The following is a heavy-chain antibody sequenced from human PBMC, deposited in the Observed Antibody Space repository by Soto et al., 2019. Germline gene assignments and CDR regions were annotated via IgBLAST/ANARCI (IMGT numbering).Heavy chain of an antibody. Sequence: SETLSLTCTVSGGSISSGGYYWSWIRQHPGKGLEWIGYIYYSGSTYYNPSLKSRVTISVDTSKNQFSLKLSSVTAADTAVYYCARHNPGEEYDSSGYGFGYFDYWGQGTLVTVSS. CDR3: ARHNPGEEYDSSGYGFGYFDY. CDR2: IYYSGST. D-gene: IGHD3-22*01. V-gene: IGHV4-39*01. J-gene: IGHJ4*02. CDR1: GGSISSGGYY.